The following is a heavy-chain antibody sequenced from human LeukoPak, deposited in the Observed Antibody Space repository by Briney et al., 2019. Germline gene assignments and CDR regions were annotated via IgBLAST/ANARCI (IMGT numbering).Heavy chain of an antibody. V-gene: IGHV1-46*01. D-gene: IGHD3-22*01. J-gene: IGHJ4*02. CDR2: INPSGGST. CDR3: ARDYYDRVVAGDY. Sequence: ASVKVSCKASGYSFTSHYMHWVRQAPGQGLEWMGIINPSGGSTSYAQKFQGRVTMTRDMSTSTVYMELSSLRSEDTAVYYCARDYYDRVVAGDYWGQGTLVTVSS. CDR1: GYSFTSHY.